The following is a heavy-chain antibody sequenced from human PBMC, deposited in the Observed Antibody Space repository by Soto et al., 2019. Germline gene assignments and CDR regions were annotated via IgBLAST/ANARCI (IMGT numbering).Heavy chain of an antibody. V-gene: IGHV3-43*01. CDR1: GFTFDDYT. CDR2: ISWDGGKT. CDR3: AKDRAAVTGAYYYYAMDV. D-gene: IGHD6-19*01. Sequence: EVQLVESGGVVVQPGGSLRLFCAASGFTFDDYTMHWVRQAPGKSLEWVSLISWDGGKTYYADSVKGRFTISRDNSKNSLHLQMNSLTTEDSASYYCAKDRAAVTGAYYYYAMDVWGQGTTVTVSS. J-gene: IGHJ6*02.